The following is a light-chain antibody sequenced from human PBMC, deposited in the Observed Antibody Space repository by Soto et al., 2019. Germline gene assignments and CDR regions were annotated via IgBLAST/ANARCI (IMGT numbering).Light chain of an antibody. V-gene: IGKV3-11*01. J-gene: IGKJ3*01. CDR1: QSVDKY. Sequence: EIVLTQSPATLSLSPGERATLSCRASQSVDKYLAWYQQKRGQAPRLLIYDTSTRATGIPARFSGSGSGTDFTLTISNLESEDFAVYYCQHSAKCHPIHTFGPWTKVDIK. CDR3: QHSAKCHPIHT. CDR2: DTS.